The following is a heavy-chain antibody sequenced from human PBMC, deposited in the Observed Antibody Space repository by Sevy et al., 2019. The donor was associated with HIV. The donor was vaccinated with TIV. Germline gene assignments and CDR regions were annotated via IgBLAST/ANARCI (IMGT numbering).Heavy chain of an antibody. J-gene: IGHJ6*02. D-gene: IGHD2-2*01. CDR3: ARDTGEGPAALGMDV. CDR1: GFTFSSYA. Sequence: GGSLRLSCAASGFTFSSYAMHWVRQAPGKGLEWVAVISYDGSNKYYADSVKGRFTISRDNSKNTLYLQMYSLRAEDTAVYYCARDTGEGPAALGMDVWGQGTTVTVSS. V-gene: IGHV3-30-3*01. CDR2: ISYDGSNK.